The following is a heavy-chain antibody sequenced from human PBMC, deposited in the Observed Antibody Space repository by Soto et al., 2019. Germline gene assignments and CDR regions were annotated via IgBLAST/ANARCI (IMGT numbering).Heavy chain of an antibody. CDR2: INAGNGNT. D-gene: IGHD6-13*01. J-gene: IGHJ5*02. Sequence: ASFQVSLEASGSTCTSYAGHGLRQSPLQRLEWMGWINAGNGNTKYSQKFQGRVNITRDTSASTDYMEMSSLRYEDTAVYYCAREGYRSSPGNRRFDHWGQGTLVNV. CDR1: GSTCTSYA. CDR3: AREGYRSSPGNRRFDH. V-gene: IGHV1-3*01.